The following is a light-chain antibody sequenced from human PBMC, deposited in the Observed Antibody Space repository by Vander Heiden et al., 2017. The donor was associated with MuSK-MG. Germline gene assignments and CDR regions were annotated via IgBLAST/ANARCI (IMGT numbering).Light chain of an antibody. J-gene: IGKJ1*01. CDR1: QRISRY. V-gene: IGKV1-39*01. CDR3: QQSYNTPPT. CDR2: VTS. Sequence: DIYMTQSPASLSASVRDRVTITCLASQRISRYLNWYQQKPGEAPKLLIYVTSNLQSGVPSRFSGGGSGADFTLTISSLQPEDFATYYCQQSYNTPPTFGQGTKVEIK.